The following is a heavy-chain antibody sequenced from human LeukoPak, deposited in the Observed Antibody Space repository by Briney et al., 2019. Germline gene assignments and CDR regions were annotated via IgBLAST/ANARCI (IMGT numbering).Heavy chain of an antibody. J-gene: IGHJ4*02. CDR1: GYTFSDYY. V-gene: IGHV1-2*02. Sequence: ASVKVSCKVSGYTFSDYYIHWVRQAPGHGLEWMGWTGPKSGDTRYTQRFQGRVTMTRDTSISTVYMELDRLTFDDTAVYYCARDNYGTLDYWGQGTLVTVSS. D-gene: IGHD4-11*01. CDR2: TGPKSGDT. CDR3: ARDNYGTLDY.